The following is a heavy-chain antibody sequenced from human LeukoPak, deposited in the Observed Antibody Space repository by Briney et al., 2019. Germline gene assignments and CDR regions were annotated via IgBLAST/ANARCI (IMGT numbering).Heavy chain of an antibody. Sequence: GGSLRLSCAASGFTFSRYSINWVRQAPGRGLEWVSYIDSTNSPIHYARSVKGRFTVSRDNAKNSLYLQMNNMRVEDTAIYYCTKDLNHDSSGWGQGTLVTVSS. V-gene: IGHV3-48*04. CDR2: IDSTNSPI. D-gene: IGHD3-22*01. J-gene: IGHJ4*02. CDR3: TKDLNHDSSG. CDR1: GFTFSRYS.